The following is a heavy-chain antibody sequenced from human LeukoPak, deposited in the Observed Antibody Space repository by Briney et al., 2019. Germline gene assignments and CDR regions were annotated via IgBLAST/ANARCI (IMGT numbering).Heavy chain of an antibody. Sequence: SVTLSCKASGATFCSYAISWDRQAPGQGLEWMGGIIPIFGTVNYAQKFQGRAMINTDESTSTAYMELSSLRSEDTAVYYCAGVRGRYGDYAPGWFDPWGQGPVVTVSS. CDR1: GATFCSYA. CDR3: AGVRGRYGDYAPGWFDP. CDR2: IIPIFGTV. D-gene: IGHD4-17*01. J-gene: IGHJ5*02. V-gene: IGHV1-69*05.